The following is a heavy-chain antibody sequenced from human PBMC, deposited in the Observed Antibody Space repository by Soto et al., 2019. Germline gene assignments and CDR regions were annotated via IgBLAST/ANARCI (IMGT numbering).Heavy chain of an antibody. J-gene: IGHJ4*02. D-gene: IGHD6-19*01. CDR2: IYYSGST. V-gene: IGHV4-61*08. CDR3: AIGYSSGPGSVDY. CDR1: GGSISSGDYY. Sequence: PSETLSLTCTVSGGSISSGDYYWRWIRQPPGKGLEWIGYIYYSGSTNYNPSLKSRVTISVDTSKNQFSLKLSSVTAADTAVYYCAIGYSSGPGSVDYWGQGTLVTVSS.